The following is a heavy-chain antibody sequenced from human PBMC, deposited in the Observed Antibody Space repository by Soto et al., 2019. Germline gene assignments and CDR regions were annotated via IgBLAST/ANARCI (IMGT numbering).Heavy chain of an antibody. CDR1: GGSISSGDYY. CDR3: AREIFRGHYGSGSYFIP. J-gene: IGHJ5*02. V-gene: IGHV4-30-4*01. D-gene: IGHD3-10*01. CDR2: IYYSGST. Sequence: QVQLQESGPGLVKPSQTLSLTCTVSGGSISSGDYYWSWIRQPPGKGLEWIGYIYYSGSTYYNPSLKSRVTISVDTSKNQFSLKLSSVTAADTAVYYCAREIFRGHYGSGSYFIPWGQGTLVTVSS.